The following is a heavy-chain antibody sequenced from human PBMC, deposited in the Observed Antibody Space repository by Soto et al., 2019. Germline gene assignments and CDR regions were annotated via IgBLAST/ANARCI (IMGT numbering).Heavy chain of an antibody. CDR1: GYTFTSYG. CDR3: ARGGGTMVRGVIMLYAFDI. D-gene: IGHD3-10*01. Sequence: ASVKVSCKASGYTFTSYGISWVRQAPGQGLEWMGWISAYNGNTNYAQKLQGRVTMTTDTSTSTAYMELRSLRSDDTAVYYGARGGGTMVRGVIMLYAFDIWGQGTMVTVSS. J-gene: IGHJ3*02. V-gene: IGHV1-18*01. CDR2: ISAYNGNT.